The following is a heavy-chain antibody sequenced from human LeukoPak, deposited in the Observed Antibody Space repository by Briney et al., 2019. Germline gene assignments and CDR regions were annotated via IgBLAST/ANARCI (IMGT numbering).Heavy chain of an antibody. J-gene: IGHJ4*02. D-gene: IGHD5/OR15-5a*01. CDR3: ARDRSSVLD. V-gene: IGHV1-18*01. Sequence: ASVKVSCKASGYTFNTYGISWVRQAPGQGLEWMGWVSAYNGDTKHAQKFQGRVTMTRDTSISTAYMELSRLRSDDTAVYYCARDRSSVLDWGQGTLVTVSS. CDR2: VSAYNGDT. CDR1: GYTFNTYG.